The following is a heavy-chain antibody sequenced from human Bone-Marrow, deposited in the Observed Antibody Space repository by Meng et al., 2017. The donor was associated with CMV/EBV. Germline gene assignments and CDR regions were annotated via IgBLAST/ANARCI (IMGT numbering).Heavy chain of an antibody. CDR2: ISAYNGNT. Sequence: ASVKVSCKASGYTFPSYGISWVRQAPGQGLEWMGWISAYNGNTNYAQKLQGRVTMTTDTSTSTAYMELRSLRSDDTAVYYCARAQGGYCSSTSCYTYYYGMDVWGQGTTVTVSS. V-gene: IGHV1-18*01. CDR1: GYTFPSYG. J-gene: IGHJ6*02. D-gene: IGHD2-2*02. CDR3: ARAQGGYCSSTSCYTYYYGMDV.